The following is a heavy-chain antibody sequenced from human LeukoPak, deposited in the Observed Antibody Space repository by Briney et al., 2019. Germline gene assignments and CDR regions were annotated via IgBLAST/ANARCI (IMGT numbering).Heavy chain of an antibody. CDR2: INPSGGST. D-gene: IGHD2-2*01. J-gene: IGHJ6*03. V-gene: IGHV1-46*01. CDR3: ARGGSCSSTSCYEDYYYYMDV. Sequence: ASVKVSCKASGYTFTSYYMHWVRQAPGQGLEWMGIINPSGGSTSYAQKFQGRVTMTRDTSTSTVYMELSSLRSEDAAVYYCARGGSCSSTSCYEDYYYYMDVWGKGTTVTVSS. CDR1: GYTFTSYY.